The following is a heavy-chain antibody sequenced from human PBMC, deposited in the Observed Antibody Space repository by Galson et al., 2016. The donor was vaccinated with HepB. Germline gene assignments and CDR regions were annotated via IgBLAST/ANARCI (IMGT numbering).Heavy chain of an antibody. CDR3: ARATEIPGTYWFDP. D-gene: IGHD1-20*01. CDR2: INTNTGNP. J-gene: IGHJ5*02. Sequence: SVKVSCKASGYTFTKYAINWVRQAPGQGLEWMGWINTNTGNPTYAQGFTGRFVFPLDASVSTTYLQISSLKADDTALYFCARATEIPGTYWFDPWGQGTLVTVSS. V-gene: IGHV7-4-1*02. CDR1: GYTFTKYA.